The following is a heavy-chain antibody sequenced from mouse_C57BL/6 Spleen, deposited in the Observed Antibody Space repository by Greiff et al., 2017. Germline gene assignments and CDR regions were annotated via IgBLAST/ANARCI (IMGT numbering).Heavy chain of an antibody. J-gene: IGHJ3*01. Sequence: VKLQEPGAELVKPGASVKMSCKASGYTFTSYWLTWVKQRPGQGIEWIGDIYPGSGSTNYNEKCKSKATLTVDTSSITAYMQVSSLTSEDSAGYYGARPWLFAYWGQGTLVTVSA. CDR1: GYTFTSYW. V-gene: IGHV1-55*01. CDR2: IYPGSGST. CDR3: ARPWLFAY.